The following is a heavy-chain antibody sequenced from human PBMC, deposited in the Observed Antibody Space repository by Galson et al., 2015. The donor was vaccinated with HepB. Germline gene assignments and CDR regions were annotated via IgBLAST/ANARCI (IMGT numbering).Heavy chain of an antibody. CDR3: AKDLISTLIINRSYDY. Sequence: SLRLSCAASGFTFSSFAMNWVRQASGKGLEWVSAITCSGGSKYYADSVKGRFTISRDNSKNTLYLQMNSLRAEDTAVYYCAKDLISTLIINRSYDYWGQGPLVTVTS. V-gene: IGHV3-23*01. CDR1: GFTFSSFA. D-gene: IGHD2/OR15-2a*01. CDR2: ITCSGGSK. J-gene: IGHJ4*02.